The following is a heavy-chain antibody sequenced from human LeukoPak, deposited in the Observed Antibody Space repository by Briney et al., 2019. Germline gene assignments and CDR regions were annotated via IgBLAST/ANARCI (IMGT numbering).Heavy chain of an antibody. V-gene: IGHV3-23*01. D-gene: IGHD3-22*01. CDR2: ISGSGATT. CDR1: GFIFRTYA. CDR3: VKESTSSGYYYAPDY. J-gene: IGHJ4*02. Sequence: GGSLRLSCVASGFIFRTYAMTWVRQAPGKGLEWVSSISGSGATTYNADPLKGRFTISRDNSENTLYLQMNSLRAEDTAVYYCVKESTSSGYYYAPDYWGQGTLVTVS.